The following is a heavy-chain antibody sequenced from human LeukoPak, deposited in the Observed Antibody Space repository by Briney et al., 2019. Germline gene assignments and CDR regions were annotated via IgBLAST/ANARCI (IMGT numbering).Heavy chain of an antibody. CDR1: GFTLSGSA. Sequence: PGGSLRLSCAASGFTLSGSAMHWVRQASGKGLEWVGRIRSKANSYATAYAASVKGRLTISRDDSKNTAYLQMNSLRAEETAVYYCVYGGSYYVAWGQGTLVTVSS. CDR3: VYGGSYYVA. D-gene: IGHD1-26*01. CDR2: IRSKANSYAT. V-gene: IGHV3-73*01. J-gene: IGHJ5*02.